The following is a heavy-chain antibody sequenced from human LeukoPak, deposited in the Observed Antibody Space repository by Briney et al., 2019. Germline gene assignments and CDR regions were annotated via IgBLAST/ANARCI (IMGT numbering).Heavy chain of an antibody. J-gene: IGHJ4*02. Sequence: GASVKVSCKASGYTFTSYYMHWVRQAPGQGLEWMGIINPSGGSTSYAQKFQGRVTMTRDTSTSTVYMELSSLRSEDTAVYYCARVGSGGAAAGNPFDYWGQGTLVTVSS. D-gene: IGHD6-13*01. V-gene: IGHV1-46*01. CDR1: GYTFTSYY. CDR3: ARVGSGGAAAGNPFDY. CDR2: INPSGGST.